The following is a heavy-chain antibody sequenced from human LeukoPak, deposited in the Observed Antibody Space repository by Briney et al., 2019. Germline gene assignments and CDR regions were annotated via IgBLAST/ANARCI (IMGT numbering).Heavy chain of an antibody. V-gene: IGHV4-38-2*02. CDR3: TRLSHVAGAPKVSWFDP. Sequence: SETLSPTCTVSAYSISNGFVWGWIRQPPGKGLEWIASIYHSGTTYYNPSLKSRVTMSVDTSKNQFSLRLSSVTAADTAVYYCTRLSHVAGAPKVSWFDPWGQGTLVTVSS. CDR1: AYSISNGFV. CDR2: IYHSGTT. J-gene: IGHJ5*02. D-gene: IGHD1-26*01.